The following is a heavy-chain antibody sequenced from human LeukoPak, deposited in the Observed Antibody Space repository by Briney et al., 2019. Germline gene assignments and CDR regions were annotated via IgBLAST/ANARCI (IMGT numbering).Heavy chain of an antibody. J-gene: IGHJ6*02. CDR3: ASRYCSGGSCYLVHYYYGMDV. D-gene: IGHD2-15*01. CDR2: IYSGGST. Sequence: GGSLRLSCAASGFTFSSYGMHWVRQAPGKGLEWVSVIYSGGSTYYADSVKGRFTISRDNSKNTLYLQMNSLRAEDTAVYYCASRYCSGGSCYLVHYYYGMDVWGQGTTVTVSS. V-gene: IGHV3-53*01. CDR1: GFTFSSYG.